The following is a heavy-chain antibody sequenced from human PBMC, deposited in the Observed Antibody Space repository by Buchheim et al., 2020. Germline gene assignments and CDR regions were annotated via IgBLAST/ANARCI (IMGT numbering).Heavy chain of an antibody. CDR2: IWYDGSNK. J-gene: IGHJ4*02. V-gene: IGHV3-33*01. Sequence: QVQLVESGGGVVQPGRSLRLSCAASGFTFSSYGMHWVRQAPGKGLEWVAVIWYDGSNKYYADSVKGRLTISRDNSKNTLYLQMNSLRAEDTAMYYCARGAYGDYVFDYWGQGTL. CDR3: ARGAYGDYVFDY. D-gene: IGHD4-17*01. CDR1: GFTFSSYG.